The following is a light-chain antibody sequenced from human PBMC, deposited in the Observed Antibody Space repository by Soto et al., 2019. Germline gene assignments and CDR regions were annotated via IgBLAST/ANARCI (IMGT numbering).Light chain of an antibody. CDR1: QSVSSY. Sequence: EIVMTQSPDTLSVSPGERATLSCRASQSVSSYLAWYQQKPGHAPRLLIYDASNRATGIPARFSGSGSGTDFTLTISSLEPEDFAVYYCQQRSNWPPTFGGGTKVDIK. CDR3: QQRSNWPPT. J-gene: IGKJ4*01. V-gene: IGKV3-11*01. CDR2: DAS.